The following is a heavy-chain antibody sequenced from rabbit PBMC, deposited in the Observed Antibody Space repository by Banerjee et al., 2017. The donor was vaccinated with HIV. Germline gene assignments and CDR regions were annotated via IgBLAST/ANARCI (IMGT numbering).Heavy chain of an antibody. CDR1: GFSFSNGYV. D-gene: IGHD4-1*01. Sequence: QSLEESGGDLVKPGGSLTLTCTASGFSFSNGYVMCWVRQAPGKGLEWIACINTITGDIVYATWAKGRFTISKTSWTTVTLQMTSLTAADTATYFCARDVYRSGWNGDFNLWGPGTLVTVS. J-gene: IGHJ4*01. CDR3: ARDVYRSGWNGDFNL. V-gene: IGHV1S40*01. CDR2: INTITGDI.